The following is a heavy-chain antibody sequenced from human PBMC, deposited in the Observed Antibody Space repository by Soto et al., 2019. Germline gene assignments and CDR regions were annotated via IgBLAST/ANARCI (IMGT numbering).Heavy chain of an antibody. Sequence: EASVKVSCKASGYTFTSYDINCVRQATGQGLEWMGWMNPNSGNTGYAQKFQGRVTMTRNTSISTAYMELSSLRSEDTAVYYCARGRAYYYGSGRHTSNYGMDVWGQGTTVTVSS. V-gene: IGHV1-8*01. CDR2: MNPNSGNT. J-gene: IGHJ6*02. CDR1: GYTFTSYD. CDR3: ARGRAYYYGSGRHTSNYGMDV. D-gene: IGHD3-10*01.